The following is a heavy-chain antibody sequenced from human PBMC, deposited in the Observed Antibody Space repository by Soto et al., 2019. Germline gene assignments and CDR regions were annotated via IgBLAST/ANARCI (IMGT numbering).Heavy chain of an antibody. J-gene: IGHJ4*02. Sequence: QLQLQESGPGLVKPSETLSLTCTVSGGSISSSSYYWGWIRQPPGKGLEWIGSIYYSGSTYYNPSLKSRVTISVDTSKNQFSLKLSSVTAADTAVYYCARLTDYYDSSGYHDVFDYWGQGTLVTVSS. CDR1: GGSISSSSYY. D-gene: IGHD3-22*01. CDR2: IYYSGST. V-gene: IGHV4-39*01. CDR3: ARLTDYYDSSGYHDVFDY.